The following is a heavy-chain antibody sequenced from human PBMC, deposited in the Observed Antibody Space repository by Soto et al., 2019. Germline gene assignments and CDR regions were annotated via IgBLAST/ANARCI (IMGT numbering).Heavy chain of an antibody. J-gene: IGHJ4*02. V-gene: IGHV4-59*12. CDR1: GGSISSYY. CDR3: ASLGVWGSYRYTGGVDY. CDR2: IYYSGST. Sequence: SETLSLTCTVSGGSISSYYWSWIRQPPGKGLEWIGYIYYSGSTNYNPSLKSRVTISVDTSKNQFSLKLSSVTAADTAVYYCASLGVWGSYRYTGGVDYWGQGTLVTVSS. D-gene: IGHD3-16*02.